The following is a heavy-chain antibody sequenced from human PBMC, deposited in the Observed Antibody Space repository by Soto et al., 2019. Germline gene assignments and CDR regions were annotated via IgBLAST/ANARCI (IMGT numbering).Heavy chain of an antibody. CDR1: GGTFSSYA. J-gene: IGHJ3*02. CDR3: ARDYPQIYCSGGSCYDAFDI. D-gene: IGHD2-15*01. V-gene: IGHV1-69*05. Sequence: ASVKVSCKASGGTFSSYAISWVRQAPGQGLEWMGGIIPIFGTANYAQKFQGRVTMTRDTSTSTVYMELSSLRSEDTAVHYCARDYPQIYCSGGSCYDAFDIWGQGTMVTVSS. CDR2: IIPIFGTA.